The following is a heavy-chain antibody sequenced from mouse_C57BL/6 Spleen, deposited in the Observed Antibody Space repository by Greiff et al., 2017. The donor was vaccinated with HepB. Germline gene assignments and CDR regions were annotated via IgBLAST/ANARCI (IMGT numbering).Heavy chain of an antibody. Sequence: QVQLQQSGPELVKPGASVKISCKASGYAFSSSWMNWVKQRPGKGLEWIGRIYPGDGDTNYNGKFKGKATLTADKSSSTAYMQLSSLTSEDSAVYFCATNYYGSSYDYWGQGTSVTVSS. D-gene: IGHD1-1*01. CDR1: GYAFSSSW. V-gene: IGHV1-82*01. CDR2: IYPGDGDT. CDR3: ATNYYGSSYDY. J-gene: IGHJ4*01.